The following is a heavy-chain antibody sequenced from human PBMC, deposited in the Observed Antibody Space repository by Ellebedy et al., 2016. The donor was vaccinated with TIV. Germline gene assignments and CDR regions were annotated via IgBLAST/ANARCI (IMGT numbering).Heavy chain of an antibody. CDR1: GYTFTGYY. V-gene: IGHV1-2*02. D-gene: IGHD1-26*01. CDR2: INPNSGGT. CDR3: AREVGATPLDY. J-gene: IGHJ4*02. Sequence: ASVKVSXXASGYTFTGYYMHWVRQAPGQGLEWMGWINPNSGGTNYAQKFQGRVTMTRDTSISTAYMELRRLRSDDTAVYYCAREVGATPLDYWGQGTLVTVSS.